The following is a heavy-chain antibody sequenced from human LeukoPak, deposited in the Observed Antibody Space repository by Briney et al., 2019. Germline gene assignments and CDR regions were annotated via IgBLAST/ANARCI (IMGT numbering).Heavy chain of an antibody. CDR3: ARSERVWPLGYYYYYGMDV. D-gene: IGHD1-1*01. Sequence: ASVKVSCKASGYTFTSYAMNWVRQAPGQGLEWMGWINTNTGNPTYAQGFTGRFVFSLDTSVSTAYLQISSLKAEDTAVYYCARSERVWPLGYYYYYGMDVWGQGTTVTVSS. V-gene: IGHV7-4-1*02. CDR2: INTNTGNP. CDR1: GYTFTSYA. J-gene: IGHJ6*02.